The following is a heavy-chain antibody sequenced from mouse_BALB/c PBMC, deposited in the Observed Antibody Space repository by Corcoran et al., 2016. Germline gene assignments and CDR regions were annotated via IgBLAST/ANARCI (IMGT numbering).Heavy chain of an antibody. CDR1: GYSFTGYT. Sequence: EAELQQSGPVRVKLGASMKISCKASGYSFTGYTMNWVKQSHGKNLEWIGLINPYNGGTSYNQKFKGKATLNVDKSSSTAYMELLSLTSEDSAVYYCAGGKPWYAYWGQGTLVTVSA. CDR2: INPYNGGT. V-gene: IGHV1-18*01. D-gene: IGHD2-1*01. J-gene: IGHJ3*01. CDR3: AGGKPWYAY.